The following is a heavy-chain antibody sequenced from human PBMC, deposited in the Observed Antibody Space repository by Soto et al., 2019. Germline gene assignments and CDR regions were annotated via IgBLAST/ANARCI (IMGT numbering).Heavy chain of an antibody. CDR3: AREAGPASGPY. CDR1: GFTFSTYT. D-gene: IGHD6-13*01. CDR2: ISSSGSYI. V-gene: IGHV3-21*01. J-gene: IGHJ4*02. Sequence: EVQLVESGGGLVKPWGSLRLSCAASGFTFSTYTMNWVRQAPGKGLEWVSSISSSGSYIYYADSVKGRFTISRDNAKNSLFLQMNSLRAEDTAVYYCAREAGPASGPYWGQGTLVTVSS.